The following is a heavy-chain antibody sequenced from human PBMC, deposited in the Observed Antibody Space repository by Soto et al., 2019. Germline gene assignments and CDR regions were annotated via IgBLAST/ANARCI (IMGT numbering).Heavy chain of an antibody. J-gene: IGHJ6*02. D-gene: IGHD3-3*01. CDR3: AASNEDFWSGWYYYYGMDV. CDR2: ISGSGGST. V-gene: IGHV3-23*01. CDR1: GFTFSSYA. Sequence: PGGSLRISCAASGFTFSSYAMSWVRKAPGKGLEWVSAISGSGGSTYYADSVKGRFTISRDNSKNTLYLQMNSLRAEDTAVYYCAASNEDFWSGWYYYYGMDVWGQGTTVTVSS.